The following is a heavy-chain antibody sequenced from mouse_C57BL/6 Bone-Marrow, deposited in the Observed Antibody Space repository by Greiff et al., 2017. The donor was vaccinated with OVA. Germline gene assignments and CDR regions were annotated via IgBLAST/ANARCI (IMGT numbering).Heavy chain of an antibody. CDR1: GFNIKDDY. D-gene: IGHD2-5*01. J-gene: IGHJ2*01. CDR2: IDPENGDT. V-gene: IGHV14-4*01. Sequence: VQLQQSGAELVRPGASVKLSCTASGFNIKDDYMHWVKQRPEQGLEWIGWIDPENGDTEYASKFQGKATITADTSSNTAYLQLSSLTSEDTAVYYCSRVYYSKVYFDYWGQGTTLTVSS. CDR3: SRVYYSKVYFDY.